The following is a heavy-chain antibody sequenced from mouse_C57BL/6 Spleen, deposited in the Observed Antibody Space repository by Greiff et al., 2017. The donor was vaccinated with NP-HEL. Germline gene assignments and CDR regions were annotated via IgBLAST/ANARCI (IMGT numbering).Heavy chain of an antibody. CDR2: INYDGRST. CDR3: ERYYYGSSYGYFDV. CDR1: GFTFSDYY. V-gene: IGHV5-16*01. J-gene: IGHJ1*03. D-gene: IGHD1-1*01. Sequence: EVMLVESEGGLVQPGSSMKLSCTASGFTFSDYYMAWVRQVPEKGLEWVANINYDGRSTYYLHSLKCRFIISRDNAKNILYLQMSSLKSEDTATYYCERYYYGSSYGYFDVWGTGTTVTVAS.